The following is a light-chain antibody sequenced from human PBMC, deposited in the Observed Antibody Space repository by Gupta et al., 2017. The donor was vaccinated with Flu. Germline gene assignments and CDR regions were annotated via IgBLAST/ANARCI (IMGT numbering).Light chain of an antibody. V-gene: IGLV6-57*03. CDR1: SGSIASNY. CDR2: DDN. J-gene: IGLJ2*01. Sequence: NFMLTQPHSVSESPGKTVTISCTRSSGSIASNYGQWYRQRPGSAPATVIFDDNQRSSGVPDRFSGSIDTSSNSASLTISGLKTEDEADYYCQSYDSDNHLVFGGGTKLTVL. CDR3: QSYDSDNHLV.